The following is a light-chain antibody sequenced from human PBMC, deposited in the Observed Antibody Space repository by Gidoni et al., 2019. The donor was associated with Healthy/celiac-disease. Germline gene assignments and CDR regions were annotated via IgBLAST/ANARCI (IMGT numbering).Light chain of an antibody. CDR1: QDISNY. Sequence: DIQMTQSPSSLSASVGDRVTITCQASQDISNYLNWYQQKPGQAPKLLFYDASNLETGVPSRISGSGAGTDFTFTISSLQPDDIATYYWQRYDNLPYTFGQGTKLEIK. V-gene: IGKV1-33*01. J-gene: IGKJ2*01. CDR3: QRYDNLPYT. CDR2: DAS.